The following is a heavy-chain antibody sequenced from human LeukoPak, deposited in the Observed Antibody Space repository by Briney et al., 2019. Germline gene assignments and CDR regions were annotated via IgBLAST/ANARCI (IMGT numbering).Heavy chain of an antibody. CDR2: IYYSGST. CDR1: GGSISGSGYY. Sequence: SETLSLTCTVSGGSISGSGYYWGWIRQPPGKGLEWIGSIYYSGSTYYNPSLKSRVTISVDTSKNQFSLKLSSVTAADTAVYYCARGGGYCSSTSCYLSVWSHYYYYYMDVWGKGTTVTISS. CDR3: ARGGGYCSSTSCYLSVWSHYYYYYMDV. D-gene: IGHD2-2*01. V-gene: IGHV4-39*01. J-gene: IGHJ6*03.